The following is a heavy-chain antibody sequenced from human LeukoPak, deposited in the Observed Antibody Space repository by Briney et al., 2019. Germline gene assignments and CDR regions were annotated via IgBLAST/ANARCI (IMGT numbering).Heavy chain of an antibody. CDR2: IGTSSSTI. CDR1: GFTFSSYG. Sequence: SGGSLRLSCAASGFTFSSYGMNWVRQAPGKGLEWVSYIGTSSSTIYYADSVKGRFTISRDNAKNSLYLQMNSLRDEDTAVYYCARHDYGGNSGHYWGQGTLVTVSS. CDR3: ARHDYGGNSGHY. D-gene: IGHD4-23*01. V-gene: IGHV3-48*02. J-gene: IGHJ4*02.